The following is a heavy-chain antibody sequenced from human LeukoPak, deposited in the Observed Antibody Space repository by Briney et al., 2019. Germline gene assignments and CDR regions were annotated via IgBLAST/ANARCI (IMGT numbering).Heavy chain of an antibody. V-gene: IGHV4-39*01. D-gene: IGHD3-10*01. CDR2: FYYSGST. J-gene: IGHJ6*03. Sequence: SETLSLTCTVSGDSISSSSYFWGWLRQPPGKGLEWIGSFYYSGSTYYSPSLKSRVTISVDTSKNQFSLKLRSVTAADTAVYYCARGLREFGYYYYHMDVWGKGTTVTVSS. CDR3: ARGLREFGYYYYHMDV. CDR1: GDSISSSSYF.